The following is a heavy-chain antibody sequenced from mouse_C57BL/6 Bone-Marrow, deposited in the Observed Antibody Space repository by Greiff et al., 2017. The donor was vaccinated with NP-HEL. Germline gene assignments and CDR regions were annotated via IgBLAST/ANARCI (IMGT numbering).Heavy chain of an antibody. J-gene: IGHJ3*01. Sequence: QVQLQQSGAELARPGASVKLSCKASGYTFTSYGISWVKQRTGQGLEWIGEIYPRSGNTYYNEKFKGKATLTADKSSSTAYMELRSLTSEDSAVYFGAYPLYYGYDGGWFAYWGQGTLVTVSA. CDR2: IYPRSGNT. CDR1: GYTFTSYG. V-gene: IGHV1-81*01. D-gene: IGHD2-2*01. CDR3: AYPLYYGYDGGWFAY.